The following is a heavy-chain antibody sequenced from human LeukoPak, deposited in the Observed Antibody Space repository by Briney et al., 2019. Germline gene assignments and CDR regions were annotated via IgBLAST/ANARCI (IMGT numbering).Heavy chain of an antibody. V-gene: IGHV3-48*04. CDR2: ISSSSSTI. CDR1: GFTFSSYS. CDR3: ARAEVPAAIKSGAFDI. D-gene: IGHD2-2*01. Sequence: GGSLRLSCAASGFTFSSYSMNWVRQAPGKGLEWVSYISSSSSTIYYADSVKGRFTTSRDNAKNSLYLQMNSLRAEDTAVYYCARAEVPAAIKSGAFDIWGQGTMVTVSS. J-gene: IGHJ3*02.